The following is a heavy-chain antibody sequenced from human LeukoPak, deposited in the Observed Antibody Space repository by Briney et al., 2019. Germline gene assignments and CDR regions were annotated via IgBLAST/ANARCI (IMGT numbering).Heavy chain of an antibody. CDR2: MNPNSGNT. CDR3: ARDGVSKFDY. Sequence: ASVKVSCKASGYTFTSYGISWVRQAPGQGLEWMGWMNPNSGNTGYAQKFQGRVTMTRNTSISTAYMELSSLRSEDTAVYYCARDGVSKFDYWGQGTLVTVSS. D-gene: IGHD3-3*01. V-gene: IGHV1-8*02. CDR1: GYTFTSYG. J-gene: IGHJ4*02.